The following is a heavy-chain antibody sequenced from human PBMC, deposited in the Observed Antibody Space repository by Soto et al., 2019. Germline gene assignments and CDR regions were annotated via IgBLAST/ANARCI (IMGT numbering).Heavy chain of an antibody. V-gene: IGHV1-8*01. CDR2: MNPNSGNT. D-gene: IGHD5-18*01. Sequence: GASMKVSCKASGYTFTSYDINWVRQAPGQGREWMGWMNPNSGNTGYAQKFQGRVTMTRNTSISTAYMELSSLRSEDTAVYYCAKPGGYSYGSFYYYGMDVWGQGTTVTVSS. J-gene: IGHJ6*02. CDR1: GYTFTSYD. CDR3: AKPGGYSYGSFYYYGMDV.